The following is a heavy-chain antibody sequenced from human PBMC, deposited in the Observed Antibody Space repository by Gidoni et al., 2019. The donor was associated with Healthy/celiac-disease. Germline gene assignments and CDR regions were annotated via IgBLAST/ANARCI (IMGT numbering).Heavy chain of an antibody. CDR3: ARDRSEYYDSSGKADY. CDR2: IIPILGIA. D-gene: IGHD3-22*01. V-gene: IGHV1-69*08. Sequence: QVQLVQSGAEVKKPGSSVKVSCKASGGTFSSYTISWVRQAPGQGLEWMGRIIPILGIANYAQKFQGRVTITADKSTSTAYMELSSLRSEDTAVYYCARDRSEYYDSSGKADYWGQGTLVTVSS. J-gene: IGHJ4*02. CDR1: GGTFSSYT.